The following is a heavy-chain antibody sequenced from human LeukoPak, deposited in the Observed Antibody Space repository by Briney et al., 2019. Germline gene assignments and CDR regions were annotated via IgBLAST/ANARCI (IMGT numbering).Heavy chain of an antibody. CDR2: INPSGGST. CDR3: ARDQLQYSSGWYNWAPFDY. V-gene: IGHV1-46*01. D-gene: IGHD6-19*01. CDR1: GYTFTSYY. J-gene: IGHJ4*02. Sequence: ASVKVSCKASGYTFTSYYMRWVRQAPGQGLEWMGIINPSGGSTSYAQKFQGRVTMTRDTSTSTVYMELSSLRSEDTAVYYCARDQLQYSSGWYNWAPFDYWGQGTLVTVSS.